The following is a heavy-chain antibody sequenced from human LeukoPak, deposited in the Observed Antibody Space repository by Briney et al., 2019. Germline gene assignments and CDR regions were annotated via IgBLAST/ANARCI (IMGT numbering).Heavy chain of an antibody. J-gene: IGHJ4*02. CDR3: ARVSGRSGWYLDY. Sequence: SETLSLTCTVSGGSISSYYWSWIRQPPGKGLEWIGYIYYSGSTNYNPSLKSRVTISVDTSKNQFPLKLSSVTAADTAVYYCARVSGRSGWYLDYWGQGTLVTVSS. D-gene: IGHD6-19*01. V-gene: IGHV4-59*08. CDR2: IYYSGST. CDR1: GGSISSYY.